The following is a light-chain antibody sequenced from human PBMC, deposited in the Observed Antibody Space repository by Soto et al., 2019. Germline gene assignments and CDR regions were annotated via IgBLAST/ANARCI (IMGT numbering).Light chain of an antibody. V-gene: IGKV3-20*01. CDR2: AAS. J-gene: IGKJ2*01. Sequence: EIVLTQFPGTLSLSPGDRATLSCRASQSVGSSYLAWYQHKPGQAPRLRIYAASSRATGIPDRFSGSGSGTDFTLTINTLEPEDFAVYYCQQYSNSLYTFGQGTKLEIK. CDR3: QQYSNSLYT. CDR1: QSVGSSY.